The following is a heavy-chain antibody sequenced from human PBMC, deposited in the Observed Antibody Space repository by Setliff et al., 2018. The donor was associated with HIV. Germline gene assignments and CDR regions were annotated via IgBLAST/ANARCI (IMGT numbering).Heavy chain of an antibody. CDR2: IKSETDGGTT. D-gene: IGHD4-17*01. V-gene: IGHV3-15*01. CDR1: GLRVSDAW. CDR3: ARDPIDYGDSPFDY. J-gene: IGHJ4*02. Sequence: GGSLRLSCAVSGLRVSDAWLSWVRQAPGKGLEWLARIKSETDGGTTDYAAPVKGRFTILGDDSKNMLYLEMSNLQTEDTAMYYCARDPIDYGDSPFDYWGQGTLVTVSS.